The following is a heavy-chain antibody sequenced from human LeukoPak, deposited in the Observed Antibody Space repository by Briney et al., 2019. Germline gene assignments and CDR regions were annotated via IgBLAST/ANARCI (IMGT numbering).Heavy chain of an antibody. CDR2: ISGSGGST. CDR3: AKASGYSQYNYFDY. Sequence: GGSLRLSCAASGFTFSSYSMTWVRQAPGKGLEWVSAISGSGGSTYYADSVKGRFTISRDNSKNTLYLQMNSLRAEDTAVYYCAKASGYSQYNYFDYWGQGTLVTVSS. CDR1: GFTFSSYS. V-gene: IGHV3-23*01. D-gene: IGHD3-3*01. J-gene: IGHJ4*02.